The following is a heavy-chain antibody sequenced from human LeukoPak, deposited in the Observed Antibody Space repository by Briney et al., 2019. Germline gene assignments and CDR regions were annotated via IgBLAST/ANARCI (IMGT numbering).Heavy chain of an antibody. J-gene: IGHJ4*02. V-gene: IGHV4-39*01. CDR3: ASPHEGSTTSPLDY. CDR1: GGSISSSSFY. D-gene: IGHD2/OR15-2a*01. Sequence: LETLSLTCTVSGGSISSSSFYWGWIRQPPGKELQCIGIIYSSGSTSYNPSLKSRVTISLDASKNQFSLKLSSVIAADTAVYYCASPHEGSTTSPLDYWGQGTLVTVSS. CDR2: IYSSGST.